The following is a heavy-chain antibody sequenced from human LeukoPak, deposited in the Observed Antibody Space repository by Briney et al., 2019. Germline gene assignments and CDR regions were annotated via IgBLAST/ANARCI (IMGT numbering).Heavy chain of an antibody. CDR3: ARVLIDYYDSSGYLDY. CDR1: GFTFDDYG. D-gene: IGHD3-22*01. V-gene: IGHV3-20*04. J-gene: IGHJ4*02. Sequence: GGSLRLSCAASGFTFDDYGMSWVRHAPGKGLEWVSDINWNGGSTGYADSVKGRFTISRDNAKNCLYLQMNSLRAEDTALYYCARVLIDYYDSSGYLDYWGQGTLVTVSS. CDR2: INWNGGST.